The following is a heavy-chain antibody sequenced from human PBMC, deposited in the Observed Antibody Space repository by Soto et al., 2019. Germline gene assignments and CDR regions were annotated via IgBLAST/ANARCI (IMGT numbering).Heavy chain of an antibody. CDR2: ISAYSGST. V-gene: IGHV1-18*01. J-gene: IGHJ4*02. D-gene: IGHD6-13*01. Sequence: QVQLVQSGAEVKKPGASVKVSCKASGYTFTTYGIIWVRQAPGQGLKWMGWISAYSGSTKFAQKLQGRVTMTTDTSTTTAYMELRSLTSDDTAVYYCARDFTKSSSWPYYFDYWGQGTLVTVSS. CDR1: GYTFTTYG. CDR3: ARDFTKSSSWPYYFDY.